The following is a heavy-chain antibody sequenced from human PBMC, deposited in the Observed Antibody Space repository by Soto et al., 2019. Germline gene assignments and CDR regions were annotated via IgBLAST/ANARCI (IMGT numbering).Heavy chain of an antibody. D-gene: IGHD4-17*01. Sequence: PSETLSLTCTVSGVSISSFYWTWIRQPPGKGLEYILYISHSGYTTYNPSLKSRVTLSQDTSKNQFSLRLNSVTAADTALYYCARGGSAYGADAFDIWGQGTMVTVSS. V-gene: IGHV4-59*01. J-gene: IGHJ3*02. CDR3: ARGGSAYGADAFDI. CDR1: GVSISSFY. CDR2: ISHSGYT.